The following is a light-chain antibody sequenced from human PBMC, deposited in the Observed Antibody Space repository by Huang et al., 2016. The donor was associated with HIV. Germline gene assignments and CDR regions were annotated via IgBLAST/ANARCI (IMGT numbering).Light chain of an antibody. CDR1: QGISNS. Sequence: DIQMTQSPSSLSAPVGDRVTITCRASQGISNSLAWYQQKPGKAPKLLLYAASSLKSGVPSRFRGSGSGTDYTLTISSLQPEDFATYYCQQYYSTPPITFGRGTRLEMK. V-gene: IGKV1-NL1*01. CDR3: QQYYSTPPIT. J-gene: IGKJ5*01. CDR2: AAS.